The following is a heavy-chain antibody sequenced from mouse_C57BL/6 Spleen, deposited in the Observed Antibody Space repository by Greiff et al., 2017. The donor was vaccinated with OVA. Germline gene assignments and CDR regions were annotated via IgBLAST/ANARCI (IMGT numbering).Heavy chain of an antibody. D-gene: IGHD2-14*01. CDR3: ARDAYYRMDY. CDR1: GYAFSSSW. V-gene: IGHV1-82*01. CDR2: IYPGDGDT. Sequence: VQLQQSGPELVKPGASVKISCKASGYAFSSSWMNWVKQRPGQGLEWIGRIYPGDGDTNYNGKFKGKATLTADKSSSTAYMQLSSLTSEDSAVYFCARDAYYRMDYWGQGTSVTVSS. J-gene: IGHJ4*01.